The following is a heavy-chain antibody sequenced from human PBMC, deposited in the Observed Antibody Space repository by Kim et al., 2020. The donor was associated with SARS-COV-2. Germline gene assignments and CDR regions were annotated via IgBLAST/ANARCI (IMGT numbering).Heavy chain of an antibody. CDR2: ST. CDR3: ARALSGYYSY. V-gene: IGHV4-34*01. D-gene: IGHD3-22*01. Sequence: STNYNPSLKSRVTISVDTSKNQFSLKLSSVTAADTAVYYCARALSGYYSYWGQGTLVTVSS. J-gene: IGHJ4*02.